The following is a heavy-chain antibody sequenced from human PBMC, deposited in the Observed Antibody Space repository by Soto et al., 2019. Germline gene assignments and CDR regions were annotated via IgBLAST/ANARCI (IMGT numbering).Heavy chain of an antibody. J-gene: IGHJ4*01. CDR1: GVTRTKAW. CDR2: IKSKIDGGTT. V-gene: IGHV3-15*07. D-gene: IGHD3-16*02. Sequence: RDACGVGGVTRTKAWINRFRKNTGKGLEWVGRIKSKIDGGTTDFAAPVKGRFAISRDDSKNMVYLQMNSLKTEDTAIFYFTTDYYITIVILRFDYWGHGTLVPVSS. CDR3: TTDYYITIVILRFDY.